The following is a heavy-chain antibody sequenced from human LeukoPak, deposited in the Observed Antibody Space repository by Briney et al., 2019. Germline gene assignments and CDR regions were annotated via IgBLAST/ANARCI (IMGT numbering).Heavy chain of an antibody. J-gene: IGHJ4*02. CDR2: INPKNGGT. V-gene: IGHV1-2*02. Sequence: GASVKVSCKASGYTFTAYEMHCVRQAPGQGLEYVGWINPKNGGTNSAQNFQGRVAMTWDTSVSTVYMELSRLRSDDTAVYYCAREEDCGTARCSNDHWGQGTLVTVSS. D-gene: IGHD1-1*01. CDR1: GYTFTAYE. CDR3: AREEDCGTARCSNDH.